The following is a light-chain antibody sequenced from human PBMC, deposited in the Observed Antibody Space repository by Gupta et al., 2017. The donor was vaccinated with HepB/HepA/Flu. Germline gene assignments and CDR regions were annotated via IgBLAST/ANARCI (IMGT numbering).Light chain of an antibody. J-gene: IGKJ2*01. CDR1: QSIAKY. Sequence: HVPLSRFCLSVSGGDRVTITRLASQSIAKYVHWYQQKPGKAPKLLIYAASSLQGGVPSRFSGSGSGTDFSITISSLRPEDVAAYYCQQTYSSPPTFGLGTKLEIK. CDR2: AAS. V-gene: IGKV1-39*01. CDR3: QQTYSSPPT.